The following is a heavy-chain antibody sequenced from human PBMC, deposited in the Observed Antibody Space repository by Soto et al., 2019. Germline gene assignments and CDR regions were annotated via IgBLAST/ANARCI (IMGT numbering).Heavy chain of an antibody. J-gene: IGHJ4*02. D-gene: IGHD3-10*01. V-gene: IGHV4-30-4*01. CDR1: GGSISGGDYY. CDR2: IYYSGST. CDR3: ARGRMVRAVFDY. Sequence: SETLSLTCIVSGGSISGGDYYWSRIRQPPGKGLEWIGYIYYSGSTYYNPSLKSRVTISVDTSKNQISLKLSSVTAADTAVYYCARGRMVRAVFDYSGQGTLVTDSS.